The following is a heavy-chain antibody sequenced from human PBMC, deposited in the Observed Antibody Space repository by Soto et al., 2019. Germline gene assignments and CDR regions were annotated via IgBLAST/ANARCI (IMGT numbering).Heavy chain of an antibody. D-gene: IGHD5-18*01. V-gene: IGHV4-39*01. CDR1: GGSISSSSYY. Sequence: SETLSLTCTVSGGSISSSSYYWGWIRQPPGKGLEWIGSIYYSGSTYYNPSLKSRVTISVDTSKNQFSLKLSSVTAADTAVYYGARHPLVQLWVYYWGQGTLVTVAS. J-gene: IGHJ4*02. CDR3: ARHPLVQLWVYY. CDR2: IYYSGST.